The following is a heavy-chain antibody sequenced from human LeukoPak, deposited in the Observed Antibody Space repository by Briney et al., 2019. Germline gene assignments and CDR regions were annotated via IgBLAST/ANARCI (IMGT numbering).Heavy chain of an antibody. V-gene: IGHV3-53*01. J-gene: IGHJ4*02. D-gene: IGHD5-24*01. CDR1: GFSFSSYW. CDR3: ARGQMATIIDY. Sequence: PGGSLRLSCAASGFSFSSYWMHWVRQAPGKGLEWVSVIYSGGSTYYADSVKGRFTISRDNSKNTLYLQMNSLRAEDTAVYYCARGQMATIIDYWGQGTLVTVSS. CDR2: IYSGGST.